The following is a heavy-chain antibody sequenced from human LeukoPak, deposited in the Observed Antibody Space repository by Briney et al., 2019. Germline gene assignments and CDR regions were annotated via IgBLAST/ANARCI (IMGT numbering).Heavy chain of an antibody. Sequence: PGGSLRLSCVGSGFTFSTYWMTWVRQAPGKGLEWVANIKPDGSDKYFVDSVKGRFTISRDNAKNPLYLQMNSLEAEDTAVYYCARDGGSGRPFDYWGQGTLVTVSS. D-gene: IGHD3-10*01. J-gene: IGHJ4*02. CDR1: GFTFSTYW. CDR2: IKPDGSDK. CDR3: ARDGGSGRPFDY. V-gene: IGHV3-7*01.